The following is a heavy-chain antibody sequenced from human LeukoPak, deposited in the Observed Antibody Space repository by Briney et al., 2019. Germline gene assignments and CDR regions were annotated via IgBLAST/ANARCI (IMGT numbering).Heavy chain of an antibody. V-gene: IGHV3-30-3*01. CDR1: GFTFSSYA. Sequence: ERSLRLSCAASGFTFSSYAMHWVRQAPGKGLEWVAIISYDGSNKYYADSVKGRFTISRDNSKNTLYLQMNSLRAEDTAVYDCARGWLTNAFDIWGQGTMVTVSS. D-gene: IGHD4/OR15-4a*01. CDR2: ISYDGSNK. CDR3: ARGWLTNAFDI. J-gene: IGHJ3*02.